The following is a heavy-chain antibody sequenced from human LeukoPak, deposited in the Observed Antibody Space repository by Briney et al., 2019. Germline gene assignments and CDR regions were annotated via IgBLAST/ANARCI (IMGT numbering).Heavy chain of an antibody. D-gene: IGHD2-15*01. Sequence: GRSLRLSCAASGFTFSSYGMHWVRQAPGKGLEWVAVISYDGSNKYYADSVKGRFTISRDNSKNTLYLQMNSLRAEDTAVYYCAKGYCSGGSCRTIFDYWGQGTLVTVSS. CDR2: ISYDGSNK. J-gene: IGHJ4*02. CDR1: GFTFSSYG. CDR3: AKGYCSGGSCRTIFDY. V-gene: IGHV3-30*18.